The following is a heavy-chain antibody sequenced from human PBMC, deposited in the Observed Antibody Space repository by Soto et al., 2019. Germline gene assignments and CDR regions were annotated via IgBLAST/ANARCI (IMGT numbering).Heavy chain of an antibody. J-gene: IGHJ3*02. V-gene: IGHV1-18*01. CDR2: ISGYNGKT. Sequence: ASVKVSCKASGYTFSSYGISWVRQAPGQGFEWMGWISGYNGKTSYAEKFQGRVTMSTDTSTSTAYMELRSLRSDDTAVYYCAREDQWVADSPADVFDIWGQGIKVPVSS. CDR1: GYTFSSYG. D-gene: IGHD6-19*01. CDR3: AREDQWVADSPADVFDI.